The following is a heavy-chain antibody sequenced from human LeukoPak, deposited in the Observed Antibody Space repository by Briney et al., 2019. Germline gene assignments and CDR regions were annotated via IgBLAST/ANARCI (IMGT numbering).Heavy chain of an antibody. V-gene: IGHV4-4*07. CDR1: GGSMSSYY. Sequence: SETLSLTCTVSGGSMSSYYWSFIRQPAGKGLEWIGRIHTSWTTYYNPSLKSRVTMSVDTSRNQFSLRLTSVTAADTAVYYCARGDYYDGGARNWFDPWGQGTLVTVSS. D-gene: IGHD3-16*01. CDR3: ARGDYYDGGARNWFDP. CDR2: IHTSWTT. J-gene: IGHJ5*02.